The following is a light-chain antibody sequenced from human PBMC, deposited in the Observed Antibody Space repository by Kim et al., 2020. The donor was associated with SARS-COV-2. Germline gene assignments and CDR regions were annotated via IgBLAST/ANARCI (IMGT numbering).Light chain of an antibody. CDR1: KLGDKY. J-gene: IGLJ3*02. CDR2: QDS. CDR3: QAWDSSTGGV. Sequence: SYELTQPPSVSVSPGQTASITCSGDKLGDKYACWYQQKPGQSPVLVIYQDSKRPSGIPERFSGSSSGNTATLTISGTQAMDEADYYCQAWDSSTGGVFGGGTQLTVL. V-gene: IGLV3-1*01.